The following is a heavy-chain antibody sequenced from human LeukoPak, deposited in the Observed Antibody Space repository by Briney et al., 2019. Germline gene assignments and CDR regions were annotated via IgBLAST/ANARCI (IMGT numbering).Heavy chain of an antibody. Sequence: GGSLRLSCAASGVMFRSSSMSWVRQVPGKGLEWVSTISASAGNIYYADSVKGRFTISGDNSKNTLFLQMNSLRAEDTAIYYCAKRPAAVRGVIPYVDYWGQGTLVTVSS. V-gene: IGHV3-23*01. CDR2: ISASAGNI. J-gene: IGHJ4*02. CDR1: GVMFRSSS. CDR3: AKRPAAVRGVIPYVDY. D-gene: IGHD3-10*02.